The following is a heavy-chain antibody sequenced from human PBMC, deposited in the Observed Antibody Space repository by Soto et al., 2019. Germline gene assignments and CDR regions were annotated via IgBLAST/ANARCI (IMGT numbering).Heavy chain of an antibody. CDR2: IKSDGSST. J-gene: IGHJ4*02. D-gene: IGHD3-16*01. CDR1: GFTFSDYW. CDR3: ARSWGGELVS. Sequence: EVQLVESGGGLVQPGGSLRLSCAASGFTFSDYWMHWVRQAPGKGLVWVSRIKSDGSSTSYADSVKGRFTISRDNAKNTLYLQMNSLRAEDTAVYYCARSWGGELVSWGQGTLFTVSS. V-gene: IGHV3-74*01.